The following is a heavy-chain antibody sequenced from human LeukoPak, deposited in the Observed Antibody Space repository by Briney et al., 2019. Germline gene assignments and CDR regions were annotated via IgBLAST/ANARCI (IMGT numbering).Heavy chain of an antibody. Sequence: ASVKVSCKASGYTFTSYDINWVRQATGQGLEWMGLINPSGGRTNYAQKFQGRVTMTRDMSTSTVYMELSSLRSEDTAMYYCTRALPHRRLMDTTMEQHWFDPWGQGTLVTVSS. D-gene: IGHD5-18*01. CDR2: INPSGGRT. J-gene: IGHJ5*02. CDR3: TRALPHRRLMDTTMEQHWFDP. CDR1: GYTFTSYD. V-gene: IGHV1-46*01.